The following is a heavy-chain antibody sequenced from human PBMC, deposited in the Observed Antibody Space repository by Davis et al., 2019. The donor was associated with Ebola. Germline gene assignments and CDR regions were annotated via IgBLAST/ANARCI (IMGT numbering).Heavy chain of an antibody. Sequence: ASVKVSCKASGYILTNYAIHWVRQAPGQGLEWIGWISVYSESTHSAEQFQGRVTMTTDTSTSTAYLEMTSLTSDDTAIYYCARDLYCTGGRCYLDNWCDSWGQGTLITVSS. D-gene: IGHD2-15*01. CDR3: ARDLYCTGGRCYLDNWCDS. J-gene: IGHJ5*01. CDR2: ISVYSEST. V-gene: IGHV1-18*01. CDR1: GYILTNYA.